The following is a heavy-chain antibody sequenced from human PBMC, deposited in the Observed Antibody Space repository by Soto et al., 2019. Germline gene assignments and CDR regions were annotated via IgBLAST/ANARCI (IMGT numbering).Heavy chain of an antibody. CDR2: IYYSGST. Sequence: SETLSLTCTVSGGSISSYYWSWIRQPPGKGPEWIGYIYYSGSTNYNPSLKSRVTISVDTSKNQFSLKLSSVTAADTAVYYCARDQGIAVAGTYYYGMDVWGQGTTVTVSS. CDR3: ARDQGIAVAGTYYYGMDV. J-gene: IGHJ6*02. D-gene: IGHD6-19*01. CDR1: GGSISSYY. V-gene: IGHV4-59*01.